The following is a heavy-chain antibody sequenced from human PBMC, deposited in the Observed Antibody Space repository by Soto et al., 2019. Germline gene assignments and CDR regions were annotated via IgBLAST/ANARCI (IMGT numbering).Heavy chain of an antibody. CDR1: GGSISSYY. Sequence: QVQLQESGPGLVKPSETLSLTCTVSGGSISSYYWSWIRQPPGMGLEWIGYIYYSGCTNYNPSLKSRVTIAVDTSKNQFSLKLSAVTAADTAVYYCPRTKDFWSGRYYYYMDVWGKGTTVTVSS. V-gene: IGHV4-59*08. D-gene: IGHD3-3*01. CDR3: PRTKDFWSGRYYYYMDV. J-gene: IGHJ6*03. CDR2: IYYSGCT.